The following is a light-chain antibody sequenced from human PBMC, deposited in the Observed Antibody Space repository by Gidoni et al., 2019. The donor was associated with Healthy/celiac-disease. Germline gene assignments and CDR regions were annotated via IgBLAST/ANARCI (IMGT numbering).Light chain of an antibody. CDR3: QQYSSTPIT. CDR2: WSS. Sequence: DIVKTQSPASLAVSRGERATINCKSSQSVLYSSNNKNYLAWYQQKPGQPPTRLIYWSSTRASGVPDRLSGSGSGTDFTLTISSLQAEDVAVYYCQQYSSTPITFGQGTRLEIK. V-gene: IGKV4-1*01. J-gene: IGKJ5*01. CDR1: QSVLYSSNNKNY.